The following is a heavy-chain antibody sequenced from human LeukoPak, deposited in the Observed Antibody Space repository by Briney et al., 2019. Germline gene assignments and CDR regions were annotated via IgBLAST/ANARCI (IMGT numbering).Heavy chain of an antibody. CDR2: IIPIFGTA. CDR1: GGTFSSYA. V-gene: IGHV1-69*13. CDR3: AREKSVVVVAATRRETGIFDY. D-gene: IGHD2-15*01. Sequence: SVKVSCKASGGTFSSYAISWVRQAPGQGLEWMGGIIPIFGTANYAQKFQGRVTITADESTGTAYMELSSLRSEDTAVYYCAREKSVVVVAATRRETGIFDYWGQGTLVTVSS. J-gene: IGHJ4*02.